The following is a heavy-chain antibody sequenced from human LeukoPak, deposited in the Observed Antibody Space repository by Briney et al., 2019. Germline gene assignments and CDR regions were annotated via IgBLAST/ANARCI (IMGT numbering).Heavy chain of an antibody. CDR3: TAKSYCSSTSCPNQPGGY. Sequence: PGGSLKLSCAASGFTFSGSAMHWVRQASGKGLEWVGRIRSKANSYATAYAASVKGRFTISRDDSKNTAYLQMNSLKTEDTAVYYCTAKSYCSSTSCPNQPGGYWGQGTLVTVSS. CDR1: GFTFSGSA. CDR2: IRSKANSYAT. J-gene: IGHJ4*02. D-gene: IGHD2-2*01. V-gene: IGHV3-73*01.